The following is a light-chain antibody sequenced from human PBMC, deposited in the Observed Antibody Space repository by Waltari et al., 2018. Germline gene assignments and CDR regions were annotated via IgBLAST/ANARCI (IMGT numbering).Light chain of an antibody. CDR1: SSDVGGYDY. CDR2: DVT. Sequence: QSALTQPASVSGSPGQSITISCTGTSSDVGGYDYVSWYQQYPAKAPRLLIFDVTRRPSGVSNRISGSKSGNTASLTISGLQPDDEAAYYCSSYSGRSTHVFETGTQLTVL. J-gene: IGLJ1*01. V-gene: IGLV2-14*03. CDR3: SSYSGRSTHV.